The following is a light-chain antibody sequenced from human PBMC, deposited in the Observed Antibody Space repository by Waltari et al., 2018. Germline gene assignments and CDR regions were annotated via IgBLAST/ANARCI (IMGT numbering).Light chain of an antibody. CDR3: HQTFSHPRPS. J-gene: IGKJ2*01. CDR2: AAS. CDR1: QSISTY. V-gene: IGKV1-39*01. Sequence: DIQMTQSPSSLSASLGDRVTITCRASQSISTYLHWFQHQPGQAPKLLIYAASSLQSGVPSRVRGSGSGTDFTLTITSLQPEDFATYYCHQTFSHPRPSFGQGTKVDI.